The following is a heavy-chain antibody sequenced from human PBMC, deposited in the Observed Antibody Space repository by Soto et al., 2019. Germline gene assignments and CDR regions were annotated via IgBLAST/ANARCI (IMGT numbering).Heavy chain of an antibody. V-gene: IGHV1-8*01. D-gene: IGHD3-16*01. Sequence: QVQLVQSGAEVKKPGASAKVSCKASGYAFTSYDINWVRQATGQGLEWMGWMNPNSANTGYAQKFQGRVTMTRNTSRSTAYMVLSSLRSEDTAVYYCGREGVRGMDVWGQGTTVTVSS. CDR2: MNPNSANT. CDR3: GREGVRGMDV. CDR1: GYAFTSYD. J-gene: IGHJ6*02.